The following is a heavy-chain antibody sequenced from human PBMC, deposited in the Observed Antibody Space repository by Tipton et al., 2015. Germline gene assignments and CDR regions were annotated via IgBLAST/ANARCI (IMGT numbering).Heavy chain of an antibody. J-gene: IGHJ4*02. CDR3: ARLGNLDWGDY. Sequence: QLVQSGAEMKKPGESLKISCRASGYTFSRHWIAWVRQMPGKGLEWMGIIYPGDSDTRYSPSFQGQVTISVDKSISTAYLQWSSLKASDTAMYYCARLGNLDWGDYWGQGTLVTVSS. CDR1: GYTFSRHW. V-gene: IGHV5-51*01. CDR2: IYPGDSDT. D-gene: IGHD7-27*01.